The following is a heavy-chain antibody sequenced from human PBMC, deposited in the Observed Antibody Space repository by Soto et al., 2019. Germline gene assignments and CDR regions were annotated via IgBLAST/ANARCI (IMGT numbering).Heavy chain of an antibody. V-gene: IGHV1-46*01. CDR2: VNPRGGST. CDR1: GYTLTSYY. CDR3: AGAAAGIFGVVIPTFGYYGMDV. J-gene: IGHJ6*02. D-gene: IGHD3-3*01. Sequence: ASVKVSCKASGYTLTSYYMHWVRQAPGQGLEWMGIVNPRGGSTTYAQKFQGRVTMTRDTSTSTVYMEVSSLRSEDTAVYYCAGAAAGIFGVVIPTFGYYGMDVWGQGTTVTVSS.